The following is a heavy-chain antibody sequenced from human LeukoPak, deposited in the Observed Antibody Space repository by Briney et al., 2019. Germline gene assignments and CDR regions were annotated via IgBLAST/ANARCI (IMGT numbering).Heavy chain of an antibody. V-gene: IGHV1-69*04. CDR1: GYTFTGYY. Sequence: SVKVSCKASGYTFTGYYMHWVRQAPGQGFEWMGRIIPILGIANYAQKFQGRVTITADKSTSTAYMELSSLRSEDTAVYHCARGGQGGYYGDYWGQGTLVTVSS. CDR2: IIPILGIA. D-gene: IGHD3-22*01. J-gene: IGHJ4*02. CDR3: ARGGQGGYYGDY.